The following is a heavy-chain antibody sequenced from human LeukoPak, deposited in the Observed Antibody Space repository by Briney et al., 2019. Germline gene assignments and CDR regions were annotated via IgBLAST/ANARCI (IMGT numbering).Heavy chain of an antibody. CDR2: IYLDGSEI. J-gene: IGHJ4*02. V-gene: IGHV3-7*01. D-gene: IGHD5-24*01. Sequence: GGSLRLSCVGSGFTFSNHWMSWVRQTPGKGLEGLAHIYLDGSEIFYMDSVKGGFTTSRDNAKNSLYLQMNSLRAEDTAVYYCARDSQRWGNFDSWGQGTLVSVSS. CDR1: GFTFSNHW. CDR3: ARDSQRWGNFDS.